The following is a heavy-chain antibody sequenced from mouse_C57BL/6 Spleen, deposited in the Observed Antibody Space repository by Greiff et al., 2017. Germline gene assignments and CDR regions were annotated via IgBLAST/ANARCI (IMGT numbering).Heavy chain of an antibody. CDR1: GYTFTSYG. V-gene: IGHV1-81*01. D-gene: IGHD2-4*01. Sequence: QVQLQQSGAELARPGASVKLSCKASGYTFTSYGISWVKQRTGQGLEWIGEIYPRSGNTYYNEKFKGKATLTADKSSSTAYMELRSLTSEDSAVYFCARGEGYDYDILTWFAYWGQGTLVTVSA. CDR2: IYPRSGNT. J-gene: IGHJ3*01. CDR3: ARGEGYDYDILTWFAY.